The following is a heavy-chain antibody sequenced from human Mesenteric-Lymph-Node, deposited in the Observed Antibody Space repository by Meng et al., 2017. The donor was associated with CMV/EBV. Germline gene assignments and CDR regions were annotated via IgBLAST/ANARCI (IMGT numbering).Heavy chain of an antibody. J-gene: IGHJ4*02. V-gene: IGHV4-30-2*04. CDR3: ARVEKYYYGSGSPGYFDY. CDR2: IYHSGST. D-gene: IGHD3-10*01. Sequence: ISSGGYSWSWIRQPPGKGLEWIGYIYHSGSTYYNPSLKSRVTISVDTSKNQFSLKLSSVTAADTAVYYCARVEKYYYGSGSPGYFDYWGQGTLVTVSS. CDR1: ISSGGYS.